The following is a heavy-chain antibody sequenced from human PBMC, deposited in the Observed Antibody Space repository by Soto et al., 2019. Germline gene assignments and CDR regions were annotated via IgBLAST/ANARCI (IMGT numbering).Heavy chain of an antibody. J-gene: IGHJ4*02. CDR1: GVTFSSFA. CDR2: ISGSGGRI. Sequence: EVQLLESGGGLVQPGGSLRLSCAASGVTFSSFAMSWVRQAPGKGLEWVSSISGSGGRIDYADSVKGRFTIARDNSKNTLLLQKNSLRAEDTAVYSCAKGHGDWGGNFLNSWGQGTLVTVSS. D-gene: IGHD4-17*01. CDR3: AKGHGDWGGNFLNS. V-gene: IGHV3-23*01.